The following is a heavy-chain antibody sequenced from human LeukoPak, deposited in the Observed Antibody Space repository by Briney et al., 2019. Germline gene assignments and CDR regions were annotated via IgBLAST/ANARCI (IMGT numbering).Heavy chain of an antibody. D-gene: IGHD6-13*01. CDR1: GGSISTFF. J-gene: IGHJ4*02. Sequence: SETLSLTCTVSGGSISTFFWHWIRQPPGKGLEWLGYILDSGTTAYNPSLKRRVTMSIDTSKNQFSLNLSSVTAADTAVYYCARGIADYYFDYWGQGTLVTVSS. V-gene: IGHV4-59*01. CDR2: ILDSGTT. CDR3: ARGIADYYFDY.